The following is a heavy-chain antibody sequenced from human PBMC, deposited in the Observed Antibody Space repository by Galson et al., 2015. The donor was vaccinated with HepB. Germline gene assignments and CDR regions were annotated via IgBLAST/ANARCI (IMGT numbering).Heavy chain of an antibody. CDR1: GFTFSSYA. CDR2: ISSNGGST. Sequence: SLRLSCAASGFTFSSYAMHWVRQAPGKGLEYVSAISSNGGSTYYADSVKGRFTISRDNSKNTLYLQMSSLRAEDTAVYYCVKGRRGYSYGSGLVDTDYWGQGTLVTVSS. J-gene: IGHJ4*02. D-gene: IGHD5-18*01. V-gene: IGHV3-64D*06. CDR3: VKGRRGYSYGSGLVDTDY.